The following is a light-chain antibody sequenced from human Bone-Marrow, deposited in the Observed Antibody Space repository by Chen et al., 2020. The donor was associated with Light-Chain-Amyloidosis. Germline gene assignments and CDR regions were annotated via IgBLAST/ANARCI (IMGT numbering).Light chain of an antibody. CDR1: QTISSNY. V-gene: IGKV3-20*01. Sequence: EIVLTQSPGTLSLSPGEGANLSCRASQTISSNYLTWYQQKFGQAPRLLIYGSSSRATVIPDRFTGSGSGTDFTHTINRLEPEDFAMYYWQQYGTSPLTFRGGTKVEIK. CDR3: QQYGTSPLT. J-gene: IGKJ4*01. CDR2: GSS.